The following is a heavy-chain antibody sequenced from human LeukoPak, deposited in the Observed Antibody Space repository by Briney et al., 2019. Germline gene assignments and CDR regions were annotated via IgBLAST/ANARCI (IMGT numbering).Heavy chain of an antibody. V-gene: IGHV3-23*01. CDR1: GFTFSNAW. Sequence: GGSLRLSCAASGFTFSNAWMSWVRQAPGKGLEWVSGITGSGGSTYYADSVRGRFTISRDNSKNTLYLNSLRAEDTAIYYCAGDERLLSFLKWGQGTLVTVSS. CDR3: AGDERLLSFLK. J-gene: IGHJ4*02. CDR2: ITGSGGST. D-gene: IGHD3-3*01.